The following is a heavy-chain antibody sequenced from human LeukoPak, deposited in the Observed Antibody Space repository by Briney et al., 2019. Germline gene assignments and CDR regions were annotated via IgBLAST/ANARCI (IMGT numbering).Heavy chain of an antibody. Sequence: SETLSLTCTVYGGSFSGYYWSWIRQPPGKGLEWIGETNHSGSTNYNPSLKSRVTISVDTSKNQFPLKLSSVTAADTAVYYCARGFGSGSYYNYWGQGTLVTVSS. D-gene: IGHD3-10*01. CDR2: TNHSGST. V-gene: IGHV4-34*01. J-gene: IGHJ4*02. CDR3: ARGFGSGSYYNY. CDR1: GGSFSGYY.